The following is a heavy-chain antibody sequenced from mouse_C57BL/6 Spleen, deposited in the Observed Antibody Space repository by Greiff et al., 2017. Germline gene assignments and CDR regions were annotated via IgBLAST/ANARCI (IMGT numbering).Heavy chain of an antibody. Sequence: EVKLMESGGGLVKPGGSLKLSCAASGFTFSDYGMHWVRQAPEKGLEWVAYISSGSSTIYYADTVKGRFTISRDNAKNTLFLQMTSLRSEDTAMYYCARPFYYYGSSWFAYWGQGTLVTVSA. J-gene: IGHJ3*01. V-gene: IGHV5-17*01. D-gene: IGHD1-1*01. CDR1: GFTFSDYG. CDR2: ISSGSSTI. CDR3: ARPFYYYGSSWFAY.